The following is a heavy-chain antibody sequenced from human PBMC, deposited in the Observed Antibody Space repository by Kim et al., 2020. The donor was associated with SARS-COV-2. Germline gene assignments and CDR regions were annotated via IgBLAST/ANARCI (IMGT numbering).Heavy chain of an antibody. D-gene: IGHD3-22*01. CDR3: ASIPGYYYDSSDAFDI. Sequence: DRFNISRNNAKNSLYMQMNSLRAEDTAVYYCASIPGYYYDSSDAFDIWGQGTMVTVSS. J-gene: IGHJ3*02. V-gene: IGHV3-11*06.